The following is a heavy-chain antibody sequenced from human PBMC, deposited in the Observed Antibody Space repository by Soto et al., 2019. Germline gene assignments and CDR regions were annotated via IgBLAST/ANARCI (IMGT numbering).Heavy chain of an antibody. J-gene: IGHJ3*02. V-gene: IGHV3-21*01. CDR3: ARVGGGYQLLHAFDI. D-gene: IGHD2-2*01. CDR1: GVTYSSYS. CDR2: ISSSSSYI. Sequence: PGGSLRLSCSASGVTYSSYSMNWVRQAPGKGLEWVSSISSSSSYIYYADSVKGRFTISRDNAKNSLYLQMTSLRAEDTAVYYCARVGGGYQLLHAFDIWGQGTMATVSS.